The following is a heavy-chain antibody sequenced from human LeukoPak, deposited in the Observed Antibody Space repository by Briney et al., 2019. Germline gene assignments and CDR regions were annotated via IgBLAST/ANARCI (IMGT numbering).Heavy chain of an antibody. CDR1: GYSISSGYY. V-gene: IGHV4-61*01. CDR3: ARTPYYYDSSGFSYYFDY. Sequence: KPSETLSLTCTVSGYSISSGYYWGWIRQPPGKGLEWIGYIYYSGNTNYKPSLKSRVIISVDTSKNQFSLKLSSVTAADTAVYYCARTPYYYDSSGFSYYFDYWGQGTLVTISS. D-gene: IGHD3-22*01. J-gene: IGHJ4*02. CDR2: IYYSGNT.